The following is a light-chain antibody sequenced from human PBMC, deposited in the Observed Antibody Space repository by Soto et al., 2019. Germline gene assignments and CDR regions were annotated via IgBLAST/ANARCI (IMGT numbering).Light chain of an antibody. CDR3: QQYKSYSPRT. J-gene: IGKJ1*01. CDR1: QTISNW. Sequence: DFQMTQSPSTLSASVGDRVTITCRASQTISNWLAWYQQRPGKAPQLLISDASRLESGVPSRFSGSGSGTEFTLTISSLQPDDSATYYCQQYKSYSPRTFGQGTKV. CDR2: DAS. V-gene: IGKV1-5*01.